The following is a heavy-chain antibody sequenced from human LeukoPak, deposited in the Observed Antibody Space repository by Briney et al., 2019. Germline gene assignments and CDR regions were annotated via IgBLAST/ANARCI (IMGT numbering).Heavy chain of an antibody. Sequence: SETLSLTCTVSGGSISSYYWSWIRQPPGKGLEWIGYIYYSGSTYYNPSLKSRVTISVDTSKNQFSLKLSSVTAADTAVYYCARGVTMVRAGDWFDPWGQGTLVTVSS. CDR1: GGSISSYY. CDR2: IYYSGST. D-gene: IGHD3-10*01. J-gene: IGHJ5*02. CDR3: ARGVTMVRAGDWFDP. V-gene: IGHV4-59*12.